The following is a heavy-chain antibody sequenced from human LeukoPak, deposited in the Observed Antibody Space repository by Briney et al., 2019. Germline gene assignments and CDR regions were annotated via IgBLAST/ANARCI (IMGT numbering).Heavy chain of an antibody. CDR2: IWYDGSDK. V-gene: IGHV3-33*01. J-gene: IGHJ4*02. Sequence: QPGRSLRLSCAASGFSLSSYGMHWVRQGPGKGLEWVAVIWYDGSDKYYADSVKGRFSISRDNSKNMMYLQMNSLRAEDTAVYYCARDPYCSGGSCYSFTFDYWGQGTLVTVSS. CDR1: GFSLSSYG. D-gene: IGHD2-15*01. CDR3: ARDPYCSGGSCYSFTFDY.